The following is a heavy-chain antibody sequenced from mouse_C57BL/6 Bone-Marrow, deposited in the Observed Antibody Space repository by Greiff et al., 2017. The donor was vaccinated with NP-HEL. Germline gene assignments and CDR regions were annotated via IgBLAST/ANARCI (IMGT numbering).Heavy chain of an antibody. J-gene: IGHJ2*01. V-gene: IGHV1-81*01. CDR1: GYTFTSYG. Sequence: VQLQQSGAELARPGASVKLSCKASGYTFTSYGISWVKQRTGQGLEWIGEIYPRSGNTYYNEKFKGKATLTADKSSSTAYMELRSLTSEDSAVYFCARRAEGSYYFDYWGQGTTLTVSS. CDR2: IYPRSGNT. CDR3: ARRAEGSYYFDY. D-gene: IGHD3-3*01.